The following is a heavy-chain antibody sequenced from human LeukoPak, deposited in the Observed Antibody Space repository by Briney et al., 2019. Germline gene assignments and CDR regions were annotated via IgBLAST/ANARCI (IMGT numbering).Heavy chain of an antibody. D-gene: IGHD6-19*01. CDR1: GGSISSYY. Sequence: PSETLSLTCTVSGGSISSYYWSWTRQPPGKGLEWIGYIYYSGSTNYNPSLKSRVTISVDTSKNQFSLKLSSVTAADTAVYYCARTGRSSGWYWFDYWGQGTLVTVSS. V-gene: IGHV4-59*08. J-gene: IGHJ4*02. CDR2: IYYSGST. CDR3: ARTGRSSGWYWFDY.